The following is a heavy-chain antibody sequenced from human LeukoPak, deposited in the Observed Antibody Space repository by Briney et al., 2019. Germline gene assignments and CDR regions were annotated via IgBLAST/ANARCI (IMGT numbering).Heavy chain of an antibody. V-gene: IGHV3-30-3*01. D-gene: IGHD1-7*01. J-gene: IGHJ4*02. CDR1: GFTFQNYA. CDR3: ARDYWWNYDY. Sequence: HPGGSLRLSCAASGFTFQNYAMSWVRQAPGKGLEWVAVISKDGSDKYYPGSVRGRFTISRDNSKNTIYLQMDSQRAEDTAIYYCARDYWWNYDYWGQGTLVTVSS. CDR2: ISKDGSDK.